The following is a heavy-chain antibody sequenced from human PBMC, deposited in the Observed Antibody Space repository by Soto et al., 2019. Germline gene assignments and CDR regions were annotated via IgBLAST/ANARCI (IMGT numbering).Heavy chain of an antibody. D-gene: IGHD6-19*01. Sequence: GSLRLSCAASGFTFSSYAMHWVRQAPGKGLEWVAVISYDGSNKYYADSVKGRFTISRDNSKNTLYLQMNSLRAEDTAVYYCARAAGRRIAVAGDNWFDPWGQGTLVTVSS. J-gene: IGHJ5*02. CDR3: ARAAGRRIAVAGDNWFDP. CDR1: GFTFSSYA. CDR2: ISYDGSNK. V-gene: IGHV3-30-3*01.